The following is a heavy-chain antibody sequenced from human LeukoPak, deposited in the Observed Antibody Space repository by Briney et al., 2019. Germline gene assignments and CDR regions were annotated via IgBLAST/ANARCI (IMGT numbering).Heavy chain of an antibody. D-gene: IGHD2-2*01. CDR1: GGSFSGYY. V-gene: IGHV4-34*01. J-gene: IGHJ6*03. CDR2: INHSGST. Sequence: SETLSLTCAVYGGSFSGYYWSWIRQPPGKGLEWIGEINHSGSTNYNPSLKSRVTISVDTSKNQFSLKLSSVTAADTAVYYCARGSPAATRYYYYYYYMDVWGKGTTVTVSS. CDR3: ARGSPAATRYYYYYYYMDV.